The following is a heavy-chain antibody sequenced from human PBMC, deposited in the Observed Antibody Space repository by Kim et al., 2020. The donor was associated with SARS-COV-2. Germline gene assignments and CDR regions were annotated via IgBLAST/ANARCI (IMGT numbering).Heavy chain of an antibody. CDR3: AREGTGAVDY. Sequence: SETLSLTCTVSGGSISSGSYYWSWIRQPAGKGLEWIGRIYTSGSTNYNPSLKSRVTISVDTSKNQFSLKLSSVTAADTAVYYCAREGTGAVDYWGQGTLGTVSS. CDR1: GGSISSGSYY. CDR2: IYTSGST. D-gene: IGHD1-1*01. J-gene: IGHJ4*02. V-gene: IGHV4-61*02.